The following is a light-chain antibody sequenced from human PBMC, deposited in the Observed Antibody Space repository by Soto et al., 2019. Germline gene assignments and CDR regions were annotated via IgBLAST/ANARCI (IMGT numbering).Light chain of an antibody. Sequence: DIQMTQSPSSVSASIGDRVTITCRASQHISTWLVWYQQKAGKAPQLLIYAASSLQSGVPSRFSGSGSGTDFTLTFSSLQPDDSATYYCQQANTFPFTFGQGTRLEI. CDR1: QHISTW. V-gene: IGKV1-12*01. J-gene: IGKJ2*01. CDR2: AAS. CDR3: QQANTFPFT.